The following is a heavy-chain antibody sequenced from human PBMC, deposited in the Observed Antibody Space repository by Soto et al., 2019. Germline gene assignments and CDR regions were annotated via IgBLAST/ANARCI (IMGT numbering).Heavy chain of an antibody. J-gene: IGHJ4*02. Sequence: QVQLVESGGGVVQPERSLRLSCAASGFTFSSYAMHWVRQAPGKGLEWVAVISYDGSNKYYADSVKGRFTISRDNSKNSLYLQMNSLRAEDTAVYYCARGNIAVAGTVGTDIDYWGQGTLVTVSS. D-gene: IGHD6-19*01. CDR3: ARGNIAVAGTVGTDIDY. V-gene: IGHV3-30-3*01. CDR2: ISYDGSNK. CDR1: GFTFSSYA.